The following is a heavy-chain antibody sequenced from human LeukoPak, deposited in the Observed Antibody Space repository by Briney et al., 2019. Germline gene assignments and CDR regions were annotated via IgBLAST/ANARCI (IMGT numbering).Heavy chain of an antibody. Sequence: GGSLRLSCAASGFTFSSYSMNWVRQAPGKGLEWVSYISSSSSTIYYADSVKGRFTISRDNAKNSLYLQMNSLRAEDTAVYYCAKSPTIFGEVPYYFDYWGQGTLVTVSS. J-gene: IGHJ4*02. D-gene: IGHD3-3*01. V-gene: IGHV3-48*01. CDR1: GFTFSSYS. CDR3: AKSPTIFGEVPYYFDY. CDR2: ISSSSSTI.